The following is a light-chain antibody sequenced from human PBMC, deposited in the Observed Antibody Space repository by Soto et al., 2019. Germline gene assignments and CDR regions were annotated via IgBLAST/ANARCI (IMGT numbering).Light chain of an antibody. CDR3: QHYNSYSEA. CDR1: QNIGRY. V-gene: IGKV1-5*03. CDR2: KAS. Sequence: DIQMTQSPSTLSASIGDRVIITCRASQNIGRYLAWYQQKPGEAPKLLIYKASTLKSGVPSRFSGSGSGTEFTLTISSLQPDDFATYYCQHYNSYSEAFGQGTKVDIK. J-gene: IGKJ1*01.